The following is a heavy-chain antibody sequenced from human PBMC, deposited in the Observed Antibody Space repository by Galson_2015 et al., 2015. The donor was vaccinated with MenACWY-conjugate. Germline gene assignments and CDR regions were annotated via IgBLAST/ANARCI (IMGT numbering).Heavy chain of an antibody. J-gene: IGHJ4*02. CDR3: ARATTVTTSFDR. Sequence: SVKVSCKASGYMFTDYAVHWVRQAPGHRLEWTAWIDAGNGNTRYSQRFQDRVTLTRDTSASTAYMELSSLRSKDTAVYYCARATTVTTSFDRWGQGTPVTVSS. D-gene: IGHD4-17*01. CDR1: GYMFTDYA. V-gene: IGHV1-3*01. CDR2: IDAGNGNT.